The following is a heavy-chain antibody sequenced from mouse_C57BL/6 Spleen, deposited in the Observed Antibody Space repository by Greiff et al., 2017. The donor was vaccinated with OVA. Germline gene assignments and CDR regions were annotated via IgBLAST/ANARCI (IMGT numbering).Heavy chain of an antibody. V-gene: IGHV1-82*01. D-gene: IGHD2-3*01. CDR1: GYAFSSSW. CDR2: IYPGDGDT. CDR3: AREGGIYDGYRNAMDY. Sequence: VQLQQSGPELVKPGASVKISCKASGYAFSSSWMNWVKQRPGKGLEWIGRIYPGDGDTNYNGKFKGKATLTADKSSSTAYMQLSSLTSDDSAVYVCAREGGIYDGYRNAMDYWGQGTSVTVSS. J-gene: IGHJ4*01.